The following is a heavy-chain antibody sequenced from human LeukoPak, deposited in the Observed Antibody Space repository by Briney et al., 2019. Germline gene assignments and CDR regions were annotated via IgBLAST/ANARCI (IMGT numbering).Heavy chain of an antibody. D-gene: IGHD6-6*01. CDR1: GGSISSYY. J-gene: IGHJ3*02. CDR2: IYYSGST. Sequence: SETLSLTCTVSGGSISSYYWSWIRQPPGKGLEWIGYIYYSGSTNYNPSLKSRVTISVDTSKNQFSLKLSSVTAADTAVYYCERDRSGARRGAFDIWGQGTMVTVSS. V-gene: IGHV4-59*01. CDR3: ERDRSGARRGAFDI.